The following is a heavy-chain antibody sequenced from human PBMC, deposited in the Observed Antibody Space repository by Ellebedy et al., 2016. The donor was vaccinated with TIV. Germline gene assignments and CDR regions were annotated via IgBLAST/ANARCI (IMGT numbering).Heavy chain of an antibody. V-gene: IGHV3-30*04. CDR2: ISFDESVK. D-gene: IGHD5-24*01. J-gene: IGHJ2*01. CDR1: TLTNP. Sequence: GGSLRLXXTVSTLTNPIHWVRQAPGKGLEWVAVISFDESVKYYADSVKGRFTISRDISKNTVFLQMDSLRPEDTALYYCAREGVQDGYNRGGCFDLWGRGSLVTVSS. CDR3: AREGVQDGYNRGGCFDL.